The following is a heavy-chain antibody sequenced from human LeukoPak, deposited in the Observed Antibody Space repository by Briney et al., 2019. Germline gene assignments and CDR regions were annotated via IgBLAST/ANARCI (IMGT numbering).Heavy chain of an antibody. Sequence: SETLSLTCTVSGGSISSYYWSWIRQPPGKGLEWIGYIYYSGSTNYNPSLKSRVTISVDTSKNQFSLKLSSVTAADTAVYYCARGSRTVDSDYWGQGTLVTVSS. CDR3: ARGSRTVDSDY. J-gene: IGHJ4*02. CDR2: IYYSGST. D-gene: IGHD4-23*01. CDR1: GGSISSYY. V-gene: IGHV4-59*01.